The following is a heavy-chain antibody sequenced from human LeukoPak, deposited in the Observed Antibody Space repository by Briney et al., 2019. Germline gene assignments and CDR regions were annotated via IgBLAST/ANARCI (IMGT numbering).Heavy chain of an antibody. CDR2: ISYDGSNK. CDR3: AKDRWTTVIVYTFEY. V-gene: IGHV3-30*18. CDR1: GFTYSSYG. Sequence: GGSLRLSCAASGFTYSSYGMHWVRQAPGKGLEWVAVISYDGSNKEYVDSVKGRLTISRDNDKKRMDLQMNSLRAEDTAVYYCAKDRWTTVIVYTFEYWGQGTPVTVSS. J-gene: IGHJ4*02. D-gene: IGHD4-17*01.